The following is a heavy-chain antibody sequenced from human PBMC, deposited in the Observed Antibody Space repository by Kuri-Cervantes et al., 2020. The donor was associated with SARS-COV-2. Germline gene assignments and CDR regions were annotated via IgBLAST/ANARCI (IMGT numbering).Heavy chain of an antibody. Sequence: SETLSLTCTVSGYSISSGYYWGWIRQPPGKGLEWIGGIYHSGSTYYNPSLKSRVTISVDTSKNQFSLKLSSVTAADTAVYYCASPGIAVAGTGLLGYWGQGTLVTVSS. CDR2: IYHSGST. V-gene: IGHV4-38-2*02. CDR1: GYSISSGYY. J-gene: IGHJ4*02. CDR3: ASPGIAVAGTGLLGY. D-gene: IGHD6-19*01.